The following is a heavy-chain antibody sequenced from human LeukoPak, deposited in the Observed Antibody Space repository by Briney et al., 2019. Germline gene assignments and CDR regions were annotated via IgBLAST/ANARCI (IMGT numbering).Heavy chain of an antibody. CDR1: GFTFSSYA. CDR3: ATTTLEGRRE. D-gene: IGHD1-26*01. CDR2: ISYDGSNK. Sequence: GGSLRLSCAASGFTFSSYAMHWVRQAPGKGLEWVAVISYDGSNKYFADSVKGRFTISRDNARNSLYLQMNSLRTEDTAMYYCATTTLEGRREWGQGSLVTVTS. J-gene: IGHJ4*02. V-gene: IGHV3-30-3*01.